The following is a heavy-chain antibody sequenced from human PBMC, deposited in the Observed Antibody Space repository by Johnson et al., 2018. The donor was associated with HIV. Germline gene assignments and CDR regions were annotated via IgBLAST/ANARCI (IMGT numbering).Heavy chain of an antibody. CDR1: GFTFSSYG. D-gene: IGHD5-18*01. CDR3: ARVSLAYSYGYDALDI. V-gene: IGHV3-30*02. Sequence: MQLVESGGGVVQPGRSLRLSCAASGFTFSSYGMHWVRQAPGKGLEWVAFIRYDGSNKYYADSVKGRFTISRDNSKNTLYLQMNSLRPEDTAVYYCARVSLAYSYGYDALDIWGQGTMVTVSA. CDR2: IRYDGSNK. J-gene: IGHJ3*02.